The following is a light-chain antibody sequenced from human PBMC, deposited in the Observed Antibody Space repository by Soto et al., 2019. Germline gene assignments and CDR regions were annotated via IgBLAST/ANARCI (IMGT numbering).Light chain of an antibody. J-gene: IGKJ1*01. CDR3: LQYNKWPRT. Sequence: EIVLTQSPGTLSLSPGERATLSCRADQSISNNFLAWYQQKPGQSPRLLIYDASTRATGVPARFSGSGSGTDSTLSISSLQSEDFAVYYCLQYNKWPRTFGQGTKVDIK. V-gene: IGKV3-15*01. CDR2: DAS. CDR1: QSISNN.